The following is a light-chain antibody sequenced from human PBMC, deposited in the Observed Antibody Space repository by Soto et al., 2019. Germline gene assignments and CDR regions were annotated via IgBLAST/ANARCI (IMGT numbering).Light chain of an antibody. J-gene: IGLJ1*01. CDR1: SSDVGAYDY. V-gene: IGLV2-8*01. Sequence: SALTQPPSASGSPGQSVTISCTGTSSDVGAYDYVSWYQQHPGKAPKLMIYEINKRPSGVPDRFSGSKSGNTASLTVSGPQAEDEADYYCSSFAGSNNFPYVFGTGTKV. CDR3: SSFAGSNNFPYV. CDR2: EIN.